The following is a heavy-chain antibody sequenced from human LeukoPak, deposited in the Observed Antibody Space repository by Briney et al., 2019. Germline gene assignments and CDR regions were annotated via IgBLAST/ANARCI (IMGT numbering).Heavy chain of an antibody. Sequence: GGSLRLSCAASGFTFSSYAMHWVRQAPGKGLEWVAVISYDGSNKYYADCVKGRFTISRDNSKNTLYLQMNSLRAEDTAVYYCAREQWLAFDYWGQGTLVTVSS. CDR3: AREQWLAFDY. D-gene: IGHD6-19*01. CDR2: ISYDGSNK. CDR1: GFTFSSYA. J-gene: IGHJ4*02. V-gene: IGHV3-30-3*01.